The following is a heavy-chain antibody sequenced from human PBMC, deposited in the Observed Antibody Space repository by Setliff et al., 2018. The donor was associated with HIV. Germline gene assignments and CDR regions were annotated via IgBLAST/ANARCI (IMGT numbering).Heavy chain of an antibody. CDR2: IYHSEST. Sequence: SETLSLTCAVSGYSISSGYYWGWIRQPPGKGLEWIGRIYHSESTYYNPSLMSRVTISVDTSKNQFSLKLRSVTAADTAVYYCARQWRDQYNSGVSTEYFQHWGLGTLVTVSS. D-gene: IGHD3-22*01. CDR3: ARQWRDQYNSGVSTEYFQH. J-gene: IGHJ1*01. CDR1: GYSISSGYY. V-gene: IGHV4-38-2*01.